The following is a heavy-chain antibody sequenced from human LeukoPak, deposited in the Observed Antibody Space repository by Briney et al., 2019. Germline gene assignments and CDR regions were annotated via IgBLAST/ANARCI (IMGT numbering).Heavy chain of an antibody. D-gene: IGHD4-11*01. V-gene: IGHV1-69*04. CDR1: GGTFSSFA. CDR3: ARGPSKDAFDI. Sequence: VASVKVSCKASGGTFSSFAFNWVRQAPGQGHEWMGRIIPMLGIANYAQKFQGRVTITADKSTTTAYMELSSLRSEDTAVYYCARGPSKDAFDIWGQGTMVTVSS. CDR2: IIPMLGIA. J-gene: IGHJ3*02.